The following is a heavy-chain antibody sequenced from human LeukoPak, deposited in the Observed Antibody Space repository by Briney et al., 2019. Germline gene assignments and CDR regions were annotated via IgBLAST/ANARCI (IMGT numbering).Heavy chain of an antibody. V-gene: IGHV1-69*01. CDR1: GGTFSSYA. CDR3: AREGVGAAKRGAFDY. J-gene: IGHJ4*02. CDR2: IIPIFGTT. Sequence: SVKVSCKASGGTFSSYAISWVRQAPGQGLEWMGGIIPIFGTTNYAQSFQGRVTITADESTSTAYMELSSLRFEDTAVYYCAREGVGAAKRGAFDYWGQGTLVTVSS. D-gene: IGHD2-15*01.